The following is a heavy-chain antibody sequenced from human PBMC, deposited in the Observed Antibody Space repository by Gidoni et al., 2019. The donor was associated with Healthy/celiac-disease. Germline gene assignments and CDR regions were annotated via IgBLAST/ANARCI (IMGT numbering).Heavy chain of an antibody. CDR2: IFWDDDK. Sequence: QITLKESGPTLVKPTQTLTLTCTFSGFSLSTSGVSVGWIRQPPGKALEWLGLIFWDDDKRYSPSLRSRLTITKDTSKNQVVLTMTNMDPVDTATYYCARYVDTIMAYYFGYWGQGTLVTVSS. CDR1: GFSLSTSGVS. CDR3: ARYVDTIMAYYFGY. D-gene: IGHD5-18*01. J-gene: IGHJ4*02. V-gene: IGHV2-5*02.